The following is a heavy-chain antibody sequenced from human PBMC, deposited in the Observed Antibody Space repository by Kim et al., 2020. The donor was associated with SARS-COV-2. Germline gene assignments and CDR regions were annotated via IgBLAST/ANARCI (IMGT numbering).Heavy chain of an antibody. V-gene: IGHV4-39*01. CDR3: ARHLSPFMTMVTTPFDS. CDR2: IYYSGST. Sequence: SETLSLTCTVSGGSISSSSYYWVWIRQPPGKGLEWIGSIYYSGSTYYNPSLKSRVTISVDTSKKQFSLKLSSVTAADTAVYYCARHLSPFMTMVTTPFDSWDEQTLLTVPA. CDR1: GGSISSSSYY. D-gene: IGHD4-17*01. J-gene: IGHJ4*01.